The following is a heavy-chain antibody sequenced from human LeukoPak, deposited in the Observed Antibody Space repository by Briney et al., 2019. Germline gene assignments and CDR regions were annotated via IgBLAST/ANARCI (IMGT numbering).Heavy chain of an antibody. D-gene: IGHD6-19*01. CDR1: GFPFDDYG. CDR3: AGDKTTGGWYEFDY. V-gene: IGHV3-20*04. J-gene: IGHJ4*02. Sequence: PGGSLRLSCAASGFPFDDYGMTWVRQAPGKGLEWVSGINWNGGSTGYADSVKGRFTISRDNAKNSLYLQMNSLRAEDTAVYYCAGDKTTGGWYEFDYWGQGTLVTVSS. CDR2: INWNGGST.